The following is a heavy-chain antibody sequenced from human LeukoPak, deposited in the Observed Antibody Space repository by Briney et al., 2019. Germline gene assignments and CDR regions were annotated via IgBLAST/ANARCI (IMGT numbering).Heavy chain of an antibody. D-gene: IGHD6-19*01. CDR3: ARGLNSGWYMNYYYGMDV. CDR2: MNPNSGNT. CDR1: GYTFTSYG. J-gene: IGHJ6*02. Sequence: ASVKVSCKASGYTFTSYGINWVRQATGQGLEWMGWMNPNSGNTGYAQKFQGRVTMTRNTSISTAYMELSSLRSEDTAVYYCARGLNSGWYMNYYYGMDVWGQGTTVTVSS. V-gene: IGHV1-8*01.